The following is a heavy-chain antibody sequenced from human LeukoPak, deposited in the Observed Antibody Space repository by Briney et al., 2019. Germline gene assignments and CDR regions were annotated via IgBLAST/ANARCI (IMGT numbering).Heavy chain of an antibody. CDR1: GYTFTSYY. V-gene: IGHV1-2*02. CDR2: INPNSGGT. CDR3: ARGYSGYDYQPGDYYYYYYMDV. J-gene: IGHJ6*03. D-gene: IGHD5-12*01. Sequence: GASVKVSCKASGYTFTSYYMHWVRQATGQGLEWMGWINPNSGGTNYAKKFQGRVTMTTDTSTSTAYMELRSLRSDDTAVYYCARGYSGYDYQPGDYYYYYYMDVWGKGTTVTVSS.